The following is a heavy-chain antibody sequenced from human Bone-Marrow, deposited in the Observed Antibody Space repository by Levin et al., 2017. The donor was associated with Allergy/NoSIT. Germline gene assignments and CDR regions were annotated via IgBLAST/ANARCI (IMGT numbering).Heavy chain of an antibody. D-gene: IGHD2-15*01. CDR1: GFTFSNYW. CDR3: VRGVGGLDY. V-gene: IGHV3-74*01. Sequence: LTCAASGFTFSNYWMHWVRQAPGKGLVWVSHIHNDGSSTSYADSVKGRFTISRDNAENTVYLQMNSLRDEDTAVYYCVRGVGGLDYWGQGSLVTVSS. CDR2: IHNDGSST. J-gene: IGHJ4*02.